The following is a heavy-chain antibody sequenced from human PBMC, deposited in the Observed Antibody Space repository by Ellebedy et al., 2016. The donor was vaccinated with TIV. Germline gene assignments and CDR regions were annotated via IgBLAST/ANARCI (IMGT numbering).Heavy chain of an antibody. V-gene: IGHV3-48*02. Sequence: PGGSLRLSCAASGITFSNYNMSWVRKAPGKGLECISYISSIRTTMYYADSVKGRFTISRDNAENSLYLQMNSLRDEDTAVYYCASRPPPDWGPLDYWGQGTLVTVSS. CDR1: GITFSNYN. D-gene: IGHD7-27*01. CDR3: ASRPPPDWGPLDY. CDR2: ISSIRTTM. J-gene: IGHJ4*02.